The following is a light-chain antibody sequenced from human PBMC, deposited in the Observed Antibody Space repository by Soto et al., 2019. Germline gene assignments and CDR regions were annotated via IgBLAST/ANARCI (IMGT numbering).Light chain of an antibody. V-gene: IGLV1-40*01. CDR1: SSDIGAGYD. CDR3: QSYDSSLSASGRFV. Sequence: QSVLTQPPSVSGAPGQRVTISCTGSSSDIGAGYDVHWYQQFPGTAPKLLIYGNTNRPSGVPDRFSGSKSGTSASLAITGLQAEDEADYYCQSYDSSLSASGRFVFGTGTKVTVL. CDR2: GNT. J-gene: IGLJ1*01.